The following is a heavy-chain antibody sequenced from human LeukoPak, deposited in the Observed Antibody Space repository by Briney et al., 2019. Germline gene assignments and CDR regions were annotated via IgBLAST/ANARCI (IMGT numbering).Heavy chain of an antibody. V-gene: IGHV1-69*04. CDR1: GGTFSSYA. CDR3: AREVRGYFQYNWFDP. Sequence: SVKVSCKASGGTFSSYAISWVRQAPGQGLEWMGRIIPIFGIANYAQKFQGRVTITADKSTSTAYMELSSLRSEDTAVYYCAREVRGYFQYNWFDPWGQGTLVTVSS. D-gene: IGHD2-21*01. CDR2: IIPIFGIA. J-gene: IGHJ5*02.